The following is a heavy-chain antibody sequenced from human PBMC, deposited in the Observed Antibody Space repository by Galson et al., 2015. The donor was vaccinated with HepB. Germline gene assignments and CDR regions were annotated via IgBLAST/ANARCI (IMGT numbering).Heavy chain of an antibody. D-gene: IGHD5-12*01. J-gene: IGHJ4*02. CDR2: IDPSDSYT. CDR1: GYSFTSYW. CDR3: ARPYSGYVAYFN. V-gene: IGHV5-10-1*01. Sequence: SGAEVKKPGESLKISCKGSGYSFTSYWIGWVRQMPGKGLEWMGRIDPSDSYTNYSPSFQGHVTISADKSISTAYLQWSSLKASDTAMYYCARPYSGYVAYFNWGQGTLVTVSS.